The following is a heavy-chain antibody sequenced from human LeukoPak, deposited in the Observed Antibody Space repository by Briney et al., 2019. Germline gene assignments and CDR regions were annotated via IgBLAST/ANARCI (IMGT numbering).Heavy chain of an antibody. Sequence: SETLSLTCTVSGGSISSYYWSWIRQPPGKGLEWIGEINHSGSTNYNPSLKSRVTISVDTSKNQFSLKPSPVTAADTAVYYCARSHYYDSSGSHNNWFDPWGQGTLVTVSS. V-gene: IGHV4-34*01. CDR3: ARSHYYDSSGSHNNWFDP. CDR1: GGSISSYY. J-gene: IGHJ5*02. CDR2: INHSGST. D-gene: IGHD3-22*01.